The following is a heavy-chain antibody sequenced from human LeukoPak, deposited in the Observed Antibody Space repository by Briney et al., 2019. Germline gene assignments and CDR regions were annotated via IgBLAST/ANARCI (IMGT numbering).Heavy chain of an antibody. Sequence: GGSLRLSCAASGFIFKKYWMNWVRQAPGRGLEWVATLSGSGAGTYYSDSVQGRFTISRDNSKRTLFLQMNSLRAEDTAFYYCAKAELGVDTFFDYWGQGILVTVSS. D-gene: IGHD3-3*01. V-gene: IGHV3-23*01. CDR1: GFIFKKYW. CDR2: LSGSGAGT. CDR3: AKAELGVDTFFDY. J-gene: IGHJ4*02.